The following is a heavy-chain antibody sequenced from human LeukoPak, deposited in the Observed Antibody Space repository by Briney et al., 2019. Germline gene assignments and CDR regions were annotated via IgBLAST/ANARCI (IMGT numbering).Heavy chain of an antibody. CDR2: ISAYNGNT. Sequence: ASVKVSCKASGYTFTSYGISWVRQAPGQGLEWMGWISAYNGNTNYAQKLQGRVTMTTDTSTSTAYMELRSLRSDDTAVYYCARARFLVMTGNRPYYYYIDVWGTGTTVIVSS. CDR1: GYTFTSYG. V-gene: IGHV1-18*01. D-gene: IGHD4-23*01. CDR3: ARARFLVMTGNRPYYYYIDV. J-gene: IGHJ6*03.